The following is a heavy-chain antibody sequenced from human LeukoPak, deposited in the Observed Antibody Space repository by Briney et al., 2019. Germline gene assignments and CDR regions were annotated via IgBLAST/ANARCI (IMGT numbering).Heavy chain of an antibody. CDR1: GGTFSAYY. D-gene: IGHD2-21*02. CDR2: INHSGST. J-gene: IGHJ3*02. V-gene: IGHV4-34*01. Sequence: SETLSLTCAVYGGTFSAYYWSWIRQPPGKGLEWIGEINHSGSTNYNPSLKSRVTISLDTSKNQFSLKLSSVTAADTAVYYCARGGYCGGDCYENDAFDIWGQGTMVTVSS. CDR3: ARGGYCGGDCYENDAFDI.